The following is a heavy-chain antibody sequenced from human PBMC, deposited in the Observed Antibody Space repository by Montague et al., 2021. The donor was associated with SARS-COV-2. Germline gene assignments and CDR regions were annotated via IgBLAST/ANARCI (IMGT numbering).Heavy chain of an antibody. V-gene: IGHV4-59*01. J-gene: IGHJ6*04. CDR2: IYNSGRT. D-gene: IGHD2-15*01. CDR1: GDSISTSY. Sequence: SETLSLTCTVSGDSISTSYWAWTRHPPGTGLDLIGYIYNSGRTSYNSSLKSRVTISVDTSTTQVYLNLSSVTAAATAVYFCARADRRSPDTPPLYYYKGMDRWGEGTAATVSS. CDR3: ARADRRSPDTPPLYYYKGMDR.